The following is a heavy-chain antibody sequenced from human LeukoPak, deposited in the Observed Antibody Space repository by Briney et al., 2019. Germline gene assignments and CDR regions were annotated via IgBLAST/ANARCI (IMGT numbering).Heavy chain of an antibody. CDR1: GYTFNNYG. CDR2: ISVYNGDT. D-gene: IGHD6-13*01. V-gene: IGHV1-18*01. Sequence: ASVKVSCKASGYTFNNYGISWVRQAPGQGLEWMGWISVYNGDTNYAQKFQGRVTISADKSTSTAYMKLSSLRSEDSAMYYCASFSSSWYSAYWGQGTLVTVSS. CDR3: ASFSSSWYSAY. J-gene: IGHJ4*02.